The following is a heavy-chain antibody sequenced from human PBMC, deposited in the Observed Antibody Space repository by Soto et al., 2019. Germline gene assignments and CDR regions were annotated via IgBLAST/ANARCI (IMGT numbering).Heavy chain of an antibody. D-gene: IGHD2-15*01. CDR2: IYPGGSDT. Sequence: GESLKISCKGSGYSFTSYWIGWVRQMPGKGLEWMGIIYPGGSDTRYSPSFQGQVTISADKSISTAYLQWSSLKASDTAMYYCARHERVGYCSGGSCYSAVRSYYYYYMDVWGKGTTVTVSS. J-gene: IGHJ6*03. CDR1: GYSFTSYW. CDR3: ARHERVGYCSGGSCYSAVRSYYYYYMDV. V-gene: IGHV5-51*01.